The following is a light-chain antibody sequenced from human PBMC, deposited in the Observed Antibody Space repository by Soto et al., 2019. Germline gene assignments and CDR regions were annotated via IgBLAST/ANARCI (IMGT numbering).Light chain of an antibody. CDR3: CSYAGSSIHVV. CDR1: SRDVGSYNL. J-gene: IGLJ2*01. V-gene: IGLV2-23*02. CDR2: EVS. Sequence: QSALTQPASVSGSPGQSITISCTGTSRDVGSYNLVSWYQQHPGKAPKLMIYEVSKRPSGVSNRFSGSKSGNTASLTISGLQAEDEADYYCCSYAGSSIHVVFGGGTQLTVL.